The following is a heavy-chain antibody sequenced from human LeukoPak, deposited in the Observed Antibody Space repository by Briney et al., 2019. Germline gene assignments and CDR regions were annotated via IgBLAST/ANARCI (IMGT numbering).Heavy chain of an antibody. CDR2: IRGNGET. V-gene: IGHV3-23*01. CDR1: GLSFSSFA. Sequence: GGSLRLSCVATGLSFSSFAMSWVRQGPARGLEWVSSIRGNGETFYGDSVKGRFTLYSDSFTNTVYFQLNNLRVEDTAIYYCARASWVSTTDAVRWGQGTLVTVSS. CDR3: ARASWVSTTDAVR. D-gene: IGHD1-14*01. J-gene: IGHJ4*02.